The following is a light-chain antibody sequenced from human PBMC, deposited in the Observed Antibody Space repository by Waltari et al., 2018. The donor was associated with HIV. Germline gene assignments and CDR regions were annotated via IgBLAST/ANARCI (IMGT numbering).Light chain of an antibody. CDR2: KAS. Sequence: DIQTTQPHSTLSASIGDRVTIPCRASQSISSWLAWYQQKPGKAPKLLIYKASSLESGVPSRFSGSGSGTEFTLTISSLQPDDFATYYCQQYNSYPVTFGQGTKLEIK. CDR1: QSISSW. J-gene: IGKJ2*01. CDR3: QQYNSYPVT. V-gene: IGKV1-5*03.